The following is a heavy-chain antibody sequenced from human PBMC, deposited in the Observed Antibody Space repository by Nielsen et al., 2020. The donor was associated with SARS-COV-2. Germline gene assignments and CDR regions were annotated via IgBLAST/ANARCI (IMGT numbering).Heavy chain of an antibody. J-gene: IGHJ4*02. CDR1: GFTFSSYD. CDR3: ARGLRWSQGYYFDY. Sequence: GESLKISCAASGFTFSSYDMHWVRQATGKGLEWVSAIGTAGDTYYPGSVKGRFTISRENAKNSLYLQMNSLRAEDTAVYYCARGLRWSQGYYFDYWGQGILVTVSS. D-gene: IGHD4-23*01. CDR2: IGTAGDT. V-gene: IGHV3-13*04.